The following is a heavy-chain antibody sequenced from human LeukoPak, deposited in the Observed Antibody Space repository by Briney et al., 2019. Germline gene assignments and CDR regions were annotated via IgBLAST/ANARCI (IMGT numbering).Heavy chain of an antibody. V-gene: IGHV3-20*01. CDR3: ATFIPSGWFDY. D-gene: IGHD6-19*01. J-gene: IGHJ4*02. Sequence: GGSLRLSCAASGFTFHDYAMSWVSQVPGKGLEWVSGLNWNGGSTGYADSVKGRFTIPRDDAKNSLYLQMNSLRAGDTALYHCATFIPSGWFDYWGQGTLVTVSS. CDR2: LNWNGGST. CDR1: GFTFHDYA.